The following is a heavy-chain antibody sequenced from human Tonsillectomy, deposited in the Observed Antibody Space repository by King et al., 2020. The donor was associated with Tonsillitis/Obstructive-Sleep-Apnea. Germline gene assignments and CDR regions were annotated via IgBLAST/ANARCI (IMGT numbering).Heavy chain of an antibody. V-gene: IGHV3-30*04. CDR3: ARDRGYSYGRNIDY. CDR1: GFTFSSYA. J-gene: IGHJ4*02. D-gene: IGHD5-18*01. Sequence: VQLVQSGGGVVQPGRSLRLSCAASGFTFSSYAMHWVRQAPGKGLEWVAVISYDGSNKYYADSVKGRFTISRDNSKNTLYLQMNSLRAEDTAVYYCARDRGYSYGRNIDYWGQGTLVTVSS. CDR2: ISYDGSNK.